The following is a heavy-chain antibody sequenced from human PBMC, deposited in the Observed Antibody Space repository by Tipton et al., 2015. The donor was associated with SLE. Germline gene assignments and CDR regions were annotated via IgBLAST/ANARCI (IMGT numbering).Heavy chain of an antibody. CDR1: GSVFTFTKFG. V-gene: IGHV3-30*19. J-gene: IGHJ4*02. CDR2: IANDGSRR. CDR3: ANWGPAAIENY. D-gene: IGHD2-2*01. Sequence: SLRLSCVASGSVFTFTKFGMHWVRQAPGKGLEWLASIANDGSRRNHADSVKGRFTISRDNSKHTLYLQMNSLRTEDTAVYYCANWGPAAIENYWGQGTWSPFP.